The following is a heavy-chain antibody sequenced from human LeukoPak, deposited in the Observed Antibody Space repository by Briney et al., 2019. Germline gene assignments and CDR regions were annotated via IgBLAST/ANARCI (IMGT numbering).Heavy chain of an antibody. Sequence: SETLSLTCAVYGGSFSGYYWSWIRQPPGKGLEWIGEINHSGSTNYNPSLKNRVTISVDTSKNQFSLKLSSVTAADTAVYYCARGLSATMIVVVITGIPNYFDYWGQGTLVTVSS. CDR2: INHSGST. V-gene: IGHV4-34*01. CDR3: ARGLSATMIVVVITGIPNYFDY. J-gene: IGHJ4*02. D-gene: IGHD3-22*01. CDR1: GGSFSGYY.